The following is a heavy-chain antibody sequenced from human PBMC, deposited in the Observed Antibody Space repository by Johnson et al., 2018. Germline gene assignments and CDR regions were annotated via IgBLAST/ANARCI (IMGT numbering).Heavy chain of an antibody. Sequence: QVQLQESGPGLVKPSETLSLTCTVSGGSISSYYWSWIRQPPGKGLEWIGYIYYSGSTNYNPSLKSRVTISVDTSKNQFSLKLSSVTAAGTAGYYCARTDYGGNSGVAFDIWGQGTMVTVSS. CDR1: GGSISSYY. J-gene: IGHJ3*02. V-gene: IGHV4-59*01. CDR2: IYYSGST. CDR3: ARTDYGGNSGVAFDI. D-gene: IGHD4-23*01.